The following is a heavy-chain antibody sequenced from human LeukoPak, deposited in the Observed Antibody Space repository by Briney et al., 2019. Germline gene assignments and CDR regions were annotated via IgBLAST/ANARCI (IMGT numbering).Heavy chain of an antibody. V-gene: IGHV4-34*01. J-gene: IGHJ4*02. Sequence: PSETLSLTCAVYGGSFSGYYWSWIRQPPGKGLEWIGEINHSGSTNYNPSLKSRVTISVDTSKNQFSLKLSSVTAADTAVYYCARAHGAWDYWGQGTLVTVSS. CDR1: GGSFSGYY. D-gene: IGHD4-17*01. CDR3: ARAHGAWDY. CDR2: INHSGST.